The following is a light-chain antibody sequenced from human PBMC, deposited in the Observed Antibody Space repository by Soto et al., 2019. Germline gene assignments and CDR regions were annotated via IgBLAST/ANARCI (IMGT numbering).Light chain of an antibody. J-gene: IGLJ7*01. CDR2: EVS. V-gene: IGLV2-23*02. CDR1: SSDVGSHNL. CDR3: CSCGGSRAV. Sequence: QSALTQPASVSGSPGQSITISCTGTSSDVGSHNLVSWYQQHPGQAPKLMIYEVSKRPLGVSTRFSASKSGNTASLTFSGLQAEDEADYYCCSCGGSRAVFGGGTQLTVL.